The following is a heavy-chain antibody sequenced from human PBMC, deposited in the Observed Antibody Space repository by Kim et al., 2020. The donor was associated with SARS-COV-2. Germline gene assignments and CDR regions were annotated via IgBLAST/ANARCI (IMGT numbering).Heavy chain of an antibody. Sequence: GGSLRLSCAASGFTFSSYGMHWVRQAPGKGLEWVAVISYDGSNKYYADSVKGRFTISRDNSKNTLYLQMNSLRAEDTAVYYCAKDIYYYGSGTYDYYYYGMDVWGQVTTVTVSS. J-gene: IGHJ6*02. CDR2: ISYDGSNK. CDR1: GFTFSSYG. CDR3: AKDIYYYGSGTYDYYYYGMDV. D-gene: IGHD3-10*01. V-gene: IGHV3-30*18.